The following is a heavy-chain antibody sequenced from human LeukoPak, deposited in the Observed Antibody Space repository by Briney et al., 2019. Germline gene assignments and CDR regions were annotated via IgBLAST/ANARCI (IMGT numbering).Heavy chain of an antibody. CDR2: FDPEDGET. J-gene: IGHJ4*02. V-gene: IGHV1-24*01. D-gene: IGHD3-22*01. CDR3: ATNAPGYWGYGVYFDY. CDR1: GYTLTELS. Sequence: GASVTVSCKVSGYTLTELSMHWVRQAPGKGLEWMGGFDPEDGETIYAQKFQGRVTMTEDTSTDTAYMELSSLRSEDTAVYYCATNAPGYWGYGVYFDYWGQGTLVTVSS.